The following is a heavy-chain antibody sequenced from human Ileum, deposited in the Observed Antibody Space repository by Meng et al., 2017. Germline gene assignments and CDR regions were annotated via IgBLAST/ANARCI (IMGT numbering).Heavy chain of an antibody. D-gene: IGHD3/OR15-3a*01. J-gene: IGHJ4*02. CDR1: GFTFSNYW. CDR3: ARDKDWLPLDY. V-gene: IGHV3-74*01. Sequence: VHLVGSGGGLVQPGGSLRFSCAASGFTFSNYWIHWVRQAPGKGLMWVSHIRGDGSSTYYADSVKGRFTISRDNAKNTVYLEMDSLRVEDTATYYCARDKDWLPLDYWGQGTLVTVSS. CDR2: IRGDGSST.